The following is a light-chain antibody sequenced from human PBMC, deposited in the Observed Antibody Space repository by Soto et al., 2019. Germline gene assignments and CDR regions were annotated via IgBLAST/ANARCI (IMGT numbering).Light chain of an antibody. V-gene: IGKV2D-29*01. CDR1: QSLLDSDGKTF. CDR2: EVS. Sequence: DIVMTQTPLSLSVTPGQPASISCKSSQSLLDSDGKTFLYWYVQRPGHPPQLLIYEVSNRFAGVPDRFSGSGSETDFTLKISRVEAEDFAVYYCMQSLHLPLTCGGGTRVEMK. CDR3: MQSLHLPLT. J-gene: IGKJ4*01.